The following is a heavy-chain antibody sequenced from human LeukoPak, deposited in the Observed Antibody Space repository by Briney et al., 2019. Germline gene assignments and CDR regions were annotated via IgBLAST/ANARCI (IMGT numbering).Heavy chain of an antibody. D-gene: IGHD3-9*01. V-gene: IGHV1-18*01. CDR1: GYTFTSYG. CDR3: ARGSFPSDDILTGPFDN. J-gene: IGHJ4*02. CDR2: ISSYNGNT. Sequence: ASVKVSFTASGYTFTSYGISWVRQAPGQGLEWMGWISSYNGNTNYAQKLQGRATMTTGTSTSTAYMELRSLRSDDTAVYYCARGSFPSDDILTGPFDNWGQGTLVTVSS.